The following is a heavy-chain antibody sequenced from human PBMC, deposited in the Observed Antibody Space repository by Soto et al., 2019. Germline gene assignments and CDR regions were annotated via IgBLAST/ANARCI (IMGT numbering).Heavy chain of an antibody. CDR2: IIPILGIA. V-gene: IGHV1-69*02. CDR1: GGTFSSYT. J-gene: IGHJ4*02. CDR3: ARVEGSSRCHA. Sequence: VQLVQSGAEVKKPGSSVKVSCKASGGTFSSYTISWVRQAPGQGLEWLGRIIPILGIANYAQKFQGRVTSTADKSTSRAYMELSSLRSEDTAVYYCARVEGSSRCHAWGQGTLVTVSS. D-gene: IGHD6-13*01.